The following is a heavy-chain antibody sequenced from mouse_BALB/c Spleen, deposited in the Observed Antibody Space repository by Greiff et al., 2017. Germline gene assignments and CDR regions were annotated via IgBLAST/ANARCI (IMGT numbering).Heavy chain of an antibody. J-gene: IGHJ3*01. CDR2: IDPENGNT. D-gene: IGHD1-1*01. CDR3: AGGYYYGSSYGAWCAY. V-gene: IGHV14-1*02. CDR1: GFNIKDYY. Sequence: EVQLQQSGAELVRPGALVKLSCKASGFNIKDYYMHWVKQRPEQGLEWIGWIDPENGNTIYDPKFQGKASITADTSSNTAYLQLSSLTSEDTAVYYWAGGYYYGSSYGAWCAYGGQGTLVSVSA.